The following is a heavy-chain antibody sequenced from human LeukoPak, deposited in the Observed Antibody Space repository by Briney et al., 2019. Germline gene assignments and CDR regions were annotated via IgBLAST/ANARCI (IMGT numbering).Heavy chain of an antibody. V-gene: IGHV4-30-2*01. D-gene: IGHD2-15*01. CDR1: GGSISSGGYY. CDR3: ARGGCSGGSCYRNYWYFDL. CDR2: IYHSGST. J-gene: IGHJ2*01. Sequence: SETLSLTCTVSGGSISSGGYYWSWIRQPPGKGLEWIGYIYHSGSTYYNPSLKSRVTISVDRSKNRFSLRLSSVTAADTAVYYCARGGCSGGSCYRNYWYFDLWGRGTLVTVSS.